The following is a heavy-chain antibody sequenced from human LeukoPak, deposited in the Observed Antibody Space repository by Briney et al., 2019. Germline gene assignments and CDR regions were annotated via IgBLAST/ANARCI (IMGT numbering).Heavy chain of an antibody. Sequence: PSETLSLTCAVYGGSFSGYYWSWIRQPPGKGLEWIGEINHSGSTNYNPSLKSRVTISVDTSKNQFSLKLSSVTAADTAVYHCAREGDYCTNGVCHFDYWGQGTLVTVSS. CDR3: AREGDYCTNGVCHFDY. J-gene: IGHJ4*02. CDR1: GGSFSGYY. V-gene: IGHV4-34*01. D-gene: IGHD2-8*01. CDR2: INHSGST.